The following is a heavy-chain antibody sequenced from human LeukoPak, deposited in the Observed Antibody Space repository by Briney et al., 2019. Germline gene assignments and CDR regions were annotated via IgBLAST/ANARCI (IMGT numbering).Heavy chain of an antibody. J-gene: IGHJ4*02. D-gene: IGHD3-3*02. CDR3: ARGRSIFGVVTGDYFDY. CDR2: ISYDGTNK. CDR1: GFTFRSYA. Sequence: PGGSLRLSCAASGFTFRSYAMHWVRQAPGKGLEWVAIISYDGTNKYYADSVKGRFTISRDNSKNTLHVQMNSLRVEDTAVYYYARGRSIFGVVTGDYFDYWGQGTLVTVSS. V-gene: IGHV3-30*04.